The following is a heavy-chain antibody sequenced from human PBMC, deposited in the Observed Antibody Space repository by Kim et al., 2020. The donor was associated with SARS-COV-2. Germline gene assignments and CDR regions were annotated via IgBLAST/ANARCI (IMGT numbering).Heavy chain of an antibody. J-gene: IGHJ4*02. D-gene: IGHD2-21*01. CDR3: VRDHQYGEQNKFDS. Sequence: GGSLRLSCAASGFTFSDHYMSWIRQLPGKGLEWLSYISNTGTGSYYADSVSGRFTISRDNAKDSLFLQMNSLRVEDTAIYYCVRDHQYGEQNKFDSWGQGTLVTVSS. CDR1: GFTFSDHY. CDR2: ISNTGTGS. V-gene: IGHV3-11*01.